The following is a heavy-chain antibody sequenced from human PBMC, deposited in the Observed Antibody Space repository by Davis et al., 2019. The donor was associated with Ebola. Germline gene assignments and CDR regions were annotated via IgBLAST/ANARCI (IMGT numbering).Heavy chain of an antibody. D-gene: IGHD3-3*01. CDR1: GFTFSSYG. V-gene: IGHV3-30*03. CDR3: AREAADYDFLFYYGMDV. Sequence: GESLKISCAASGFTFSSYGMHWVRQAPGKGLEWVAVISYDGSNKYYADSVKGRFTISRDNSKNTLYLQMNSLRAEDTAVYYCAREAADYDFLFYYGMDVWGQGTTVTVSS. J-gene: IGHJ6*02. CDR2: ISYDGSNK.